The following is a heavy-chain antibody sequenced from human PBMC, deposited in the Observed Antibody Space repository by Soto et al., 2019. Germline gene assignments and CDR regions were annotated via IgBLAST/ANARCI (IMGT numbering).Heavy chain of an antibody. J-gene: IGHJ6*02. V-gene: IGHV1-46*01. Sequence: QEQLVQSGAEVKKPGASVKLSCKASGYTFSSFYMHWVRQAPGQGLEWMGIINPSGGSSNYPQKFQGRVTLTRDTSTSTVYTDVRNLRSEDTAIYYCARTTAETVSYGMDVWGRGTTVTVSS. D-gene: IGHD4-17*01. CDR3: ARTTAETVSYGMDV. CDR2: INPSGGSS. CDR1: GYTFSSFY.